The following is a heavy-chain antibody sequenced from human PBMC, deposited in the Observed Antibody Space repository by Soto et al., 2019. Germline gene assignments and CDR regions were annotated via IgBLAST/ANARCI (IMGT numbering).Heavy chain of an antibody. V-gene: IGHV1-69*13. CDR2: IIPIFGTA. Sequence: ASVKVSCKASGGTFSSYAISWVRQAPGQGLEWMGGIIPIFGTANYAQKFQGRVTITADESTSTAYMELSSLRSEDTAVYYCASGSSYFGVVHFDYWGQGTLVTVSS. CDR3: ASGSSYFGVVHFDY. J-gene: IGHJ4*02. CDR1: GGTFSSYA. D-gene: IGHD3-3*01.